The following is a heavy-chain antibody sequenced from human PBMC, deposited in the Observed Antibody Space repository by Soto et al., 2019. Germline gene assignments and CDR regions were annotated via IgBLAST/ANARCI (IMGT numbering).Heavy chain of an antibody. CDR2: IYPDDSDT. J-gene: IGHJ4*02. CDR1: GYSFSNFW. V-gene: IGHV5-51*01. Sequence: GESLKISCHASGYSFSNFWIAWVRQMPGEGLEWLGIIYPDDSDTRYSPSFLGQVTISADKSIKTTYLQWSSLKASDTAIYFCASSVLVTSTMNYFDLWGQGPLVTVSS. CDR3: ASSVLVTSTMNYFDL. D-gene: IGHD2-8*02.